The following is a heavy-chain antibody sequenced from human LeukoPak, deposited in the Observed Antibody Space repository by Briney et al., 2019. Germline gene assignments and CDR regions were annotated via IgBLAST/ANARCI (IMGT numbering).Heavy chain of an antibody. CDR2: IYYSGST. D-gene: IGHD1-1*01. J-gene: IGHJ6*02. Sequence: PSETLSLTCTVSGCSISSGGYYWSWIRQPPGKGLEWVGYIYYSGSTYYNPSLKSRVTISVDTSKNQCSLKLSSVTAADTAVYYCARDMEGMDVWSQGTTVTVSS. CDR3: ARDMEGMDV. CDR1: GCSISSGGYY. V-gene: IGHV4-31*03.